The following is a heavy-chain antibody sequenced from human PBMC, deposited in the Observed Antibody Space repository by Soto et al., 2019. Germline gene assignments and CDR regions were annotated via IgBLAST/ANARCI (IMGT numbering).Heavy chain of an antibody. CDR3: ARSAQWDGFAP. V-gene: IGHV4-31*03. J-gene: IGHJ3*01. CDR2: ISYSGST. Sequence: QVQLQESGPGLVRPSQTLSLTCTVSAGSISTINYYWSWIRQHPEKGLEWIGYISYSGSTFYHSSLKSRVTISLDTSKKQFSLTLTSVTAADTAVYSCARSAQWDGFAPWGQGTMVTVSS. CDR1: AGSISTINYY. D-gene: IGHD3-10*01.